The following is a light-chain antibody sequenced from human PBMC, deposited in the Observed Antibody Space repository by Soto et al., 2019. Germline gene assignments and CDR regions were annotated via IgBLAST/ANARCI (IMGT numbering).Light chain of an antibody. CDR3: QQYSNFPYT. Sequence: EIELTQSPGTLSLSPGERATLTCRASQSVPSDWLAWYRHKPGQAPRLLIYSASSRATGVPDRVSGSGSGTDFTLTINRLKPEDFAVYYCQQYSNFPYTFGEGTKLEIK. CDR2: SAS. V-gene: IGKV3-20*01. J-gene: IGKJ2*01. CDR1: QSVPSDW.